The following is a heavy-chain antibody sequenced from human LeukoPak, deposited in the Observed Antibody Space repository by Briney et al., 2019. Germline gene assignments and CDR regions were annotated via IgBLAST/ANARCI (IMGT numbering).Heavy chain of an antibody. D-gene: IGHD4-17*01. Sequence: GGSLRLSCVASGFTFSPHYMDWVLQSPGQGLEWVGLIRNKADGYTTIYAASVKGRFTISRDDSKNSVYLQMDSLKTEDTAVYYCGDLGSTGTDHWGQGTLVTVSS. V-gene: IGHV3-72*01. CDR2: IRNKADGYTT. CDR1: GFTFSPHY. CDR3: GDLGSTGTDH. J-gene: IGHJ4*02.